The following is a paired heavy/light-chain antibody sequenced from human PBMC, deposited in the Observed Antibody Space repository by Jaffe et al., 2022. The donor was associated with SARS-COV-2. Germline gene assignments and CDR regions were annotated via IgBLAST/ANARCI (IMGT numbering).Light chain of an antibody. CDR3: AAWDDSLNGHVV. J-gene: IGLJ2*01. CDR2: SNN. Sequence: QSVLTQPPSVSGTPGQRVTISCSGSSSNIGSNTVNWYQQLPGTAPKLLIYSNNERPSGVPDRFSGSKSGTSASLAISGLQSEDEADYYCAAWDDSLNGHVVFGGGTKLTVL. CDR1: SSNIGSNT. V-gene: IGLV1-44*01.
Heavy chain of an antibody. V-gene: IGHV1-69*04. CDR3: ARGGLGQTGVEY. CDR2: IIPMLGIT. CDR1: GGTVYA. Sequence: QVQLVQSGTEVKKPGSSVKVSCKASGGTVYALSWVRQAPGQGLEWMGRIIPMLGITDYAQRFHGRVTITAVKSTSTTYMELSSLGSEDTAVYYCARGGLGQTGVEYWGQGTLVIVSS. J-gene: IGHJ4*02. D-gene: IGHD3-10*01.